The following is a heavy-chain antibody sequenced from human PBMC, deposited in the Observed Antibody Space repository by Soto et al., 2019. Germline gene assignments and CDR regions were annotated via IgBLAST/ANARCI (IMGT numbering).Heavy chain of an antibody. V-gene: IGHV4-31*03. CDR1: GGSISSGGYY. D-gene: IGHD3-22*01. CDR3: ARGHYYDSSGYYYFDY. Sequence: PSETLSLTCTVSGGSISSGGYYWSWIRQHPGKGLEWIGYIYYSGSTYYNPSLKSRVTISVDTSKNQFSMKLSSVTAADTALFYCARGHYYDSSGYYYFDYWGQGTLVTVSS. CDR2: IYYSGST. J-gene: IGHJ4*02.